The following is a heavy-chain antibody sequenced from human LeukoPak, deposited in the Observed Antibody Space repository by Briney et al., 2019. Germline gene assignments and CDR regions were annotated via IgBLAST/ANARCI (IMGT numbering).Heavy chain of an antibody. J-gene: IGHJ4*02. V-gene: IGHV1-18*01. Sequence: ASVKVSCKASGYTFTSYGISWVRQAPGQGLEWMGWISAYNGNTNYAQKLQGRVTMTTDTSTSTAYMELRSLRSDDTAVCYCARDLGYGDWYYFDYWGQGTLVTVSS. D-gene: IGHD4-17*01. CDR3: ARDLGYGDWYYFDY. CDR1: GYTFTSYG. CDR2: ISAYNGNT.